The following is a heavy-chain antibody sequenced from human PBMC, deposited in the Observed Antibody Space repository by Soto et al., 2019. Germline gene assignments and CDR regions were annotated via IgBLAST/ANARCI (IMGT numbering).Heavy chain of an antibody. CDR2: IRSKAYGGTT. J-gene: IGHJ4*02. D-gene: IGHD3-3*01. CDR1: GFIFGDYA. Sequence: GGSLRLSCTASGFIFGDYAMSWFRQAPGKGLEWVGFIRSKAYGGTTEYAASVKGRFTISRDDSKSIAYLQMNSLKTEDTAVYYCTTGDFGVVLGYWGQGTLVTVSS. V-gene: IGHV3-49*03. CDR3: TTGDFGVVLGY.